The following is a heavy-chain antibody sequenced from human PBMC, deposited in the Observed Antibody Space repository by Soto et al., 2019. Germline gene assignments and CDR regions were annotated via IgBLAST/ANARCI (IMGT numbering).Heavy chain of an antibody. CDR3: ARVVDFWSGYYNWFDP. J-gene: IGHJ5*02. D-gene: IGHD3-3*01. CDR2: IDPRSGGT. V-gene: IGHV1-2*02. Sequence: ASVKVSCKVSGYPFTTYYIHWVRQAPGQGLEWMGWIDPRSGGTVYEQKFQGRVTMTRDTSISTVYMDLSSLRSEDTAVYYCARVVDFWSGYYNWFDPWGQGTLVTVSS. CDR1: GYPFTTYY.